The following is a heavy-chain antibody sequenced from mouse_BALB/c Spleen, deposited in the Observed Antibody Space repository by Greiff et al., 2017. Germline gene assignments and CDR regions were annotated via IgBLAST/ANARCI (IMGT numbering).Heavy chain of an antibody. V-gene: IGHV14-1*02. CDR1: GFNIKDYY. J-gene: IGHJ1*01. D-gene: IGHD1-1*01. CDR2: IDPENGNT. Sequence: VQLQQSGAELVRPGALVKLSCKASGFNIKDYYMHWVKQRPEQGLEWIGWIDPENGNTIYDPKFQGKASITADTSSNTAYLQLSSLTSEDTAVYYCARTRYYYGSSYNWYFDVWGAGTTVTVSS. CDR3: ARTRYYYGSSYNWYFDV.